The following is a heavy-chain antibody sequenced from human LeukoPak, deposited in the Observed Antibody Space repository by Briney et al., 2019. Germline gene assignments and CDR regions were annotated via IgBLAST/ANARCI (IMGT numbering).Heavy chain of an antibody. CDR2: ITPIFGTA. CDR1: GGTFSSYA. V-gene: IGHV1-69*13. J-gene: IGHJ4*02. D-gene: IGHD3-3*01. CDR3: ARDSGLYYDFWSGYYRFDY. Sequence: SVKVSCKASGGTFSSYAISWVRQAPGQGLEWMGGITPIFGTANYAQKFQGRVTITADESTSTAYMELSSLRSEDTAVYYCARDSGLYYDFWSGYYRFDYWGQGTLVTVSS.